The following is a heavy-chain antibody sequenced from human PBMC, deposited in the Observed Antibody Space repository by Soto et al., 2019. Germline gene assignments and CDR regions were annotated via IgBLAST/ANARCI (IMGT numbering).Heavy chain of an antibody. CDR2: ISYSGGSR. J-gene: IGHJ4*02. Sequence: EVKLLESGGGLVQPGGSLRLSCTASGFAFDRFAMNWVRQAPGKGLQWVSSISYSGGSRYYADSVKGRFTVSRDNSKKTLFLQINNLRAEDTAVYYCAKATDTEYYDIDYWGQGTLVTVAS. V-gene: IGHV3-23*01. D-gene: IGHD3-9*01. CDR3: AKATDTEYYDIDY. CDR1: GFAFDRFA.